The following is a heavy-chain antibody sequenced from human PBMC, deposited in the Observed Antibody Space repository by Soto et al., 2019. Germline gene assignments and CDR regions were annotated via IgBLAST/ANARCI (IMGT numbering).Heavy chain of an antibody. CDR2: ISWNSGSI. D-gene: IGHD3-22*01. Sequence: GWSLRLSCAASGFTFDDYAMHWVRQAPGKGLEWVSGISWNSGSIGYADSVKGRFTISRDNAKNSLYLQMNSLRAEDTALYYCAKAPYYYDSSGYFFDYWGQGTPVTVSS. V-gene: IGHV3-9*01. CDR3: AKAPYYYDSSGYFFDY. CDR1: GFTFDDYA. J-gene: IGHJ4*02.